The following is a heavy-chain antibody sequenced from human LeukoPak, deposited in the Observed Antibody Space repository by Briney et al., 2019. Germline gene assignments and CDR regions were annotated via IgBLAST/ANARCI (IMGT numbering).Heavy chain of an antibody. J-gene: IGHJ4*02. Sequence: SQTPSLTCAISGDSVSSNSAAWNWIRQSPSRGLEWLGRTYYRSKWYNDYAVSVKSRITINPDTSKNQFSLQLNSVTPEDTAVYYCARDRGFSSIAAPYFDYWGQGTLVTVSS. CDR3: ARDRGFSSIAAPYFDY. CDR1: GDSVSSNSAA. V-gene: IGHV6-1*01. D-gene: IGHD6-6*01. CDR2: TYYRSKWYN.